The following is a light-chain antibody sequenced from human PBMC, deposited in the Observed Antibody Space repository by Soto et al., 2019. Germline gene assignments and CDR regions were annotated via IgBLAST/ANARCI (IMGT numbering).Light chain of an antibody. CDR3: QQTYSRVRT. CDR2: AAS. CDR1: QSINKY. J-gene: IGKJ1*01. Sequence: DIQMTQSPSSLSASVGDRVTITCRASQSINKYLNWYQQKPGKAPKLLIYAASTLQGGVTSRFSGSGSGTDFTLTISSLQPEDFATYYCQQTYSRVRTFGPGTKVDIK. V-gene: IGKV1-39*01.